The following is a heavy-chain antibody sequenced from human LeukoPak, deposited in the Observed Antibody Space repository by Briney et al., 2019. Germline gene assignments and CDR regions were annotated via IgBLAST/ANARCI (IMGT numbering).Heavy chain of an antibody. CDR2: ISGSSSYI. J-gene: IGHJ6*03. D-gene: IGHD5-18*01. Sequence: GGSLRLSCAASGFTFSTYNMNWVRQAPGKGLEWVSSISGSSSYIYYADSVKGRFTISRDNAENSLYLQMNSLRAEDTAVYYCARVQGYSYGNFYYYYMDVWGKGTTVTISS. V-gene: IGHV3-21*01. CDR3: ARVQGYSYGNFYYYYMDV. CDR1: GFTFSTYN.